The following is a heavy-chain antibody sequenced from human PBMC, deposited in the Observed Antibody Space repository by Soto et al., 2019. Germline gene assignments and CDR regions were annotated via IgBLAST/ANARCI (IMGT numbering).Heavy chain of an antibody. CDR3: ARGLYAILTPDAFDI. J-gene: IGHJ3*02. V-gene: IGHV4-34*01. CDR1: GGSFSGYY. Sequence: QVQLQQWGAGLLKPSETLSLTCAVYGGSFSGYYWSWIRQPPGKGLEWIGEINHSGSTNYNPSLKSRVTISVDTSKNQFFLKLSSVTAADTAVYYCARGLYAILTPDAFDIWGQGTMVTVSS. D-gene: IGHD3-9*01. CDR2: INHSGST.